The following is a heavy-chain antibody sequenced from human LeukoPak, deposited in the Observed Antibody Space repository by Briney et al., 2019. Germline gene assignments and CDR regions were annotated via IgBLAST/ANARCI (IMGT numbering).Heavy chain of an antibody. CDR2: IYHSGST. J-gene: IGHJ6*02. CDR1: GGSISSGGYS. CDR3: ARDGRIKYCSGGSCYEVLYGMDV. Sequence: PSETLSLTCAVSGGSISSGGYSWSWIRQPPGKGLKWIGYIYHSGSTYYNPSLKSRVTISVDRSKNQFSLKLSSVTAADTAVYYCARDGRIKYCSGGSCYEVLYGMDVWGQGTTVTVSS. D-gene: IGHD2-15*01. V-gene: IGHV4-30-2*01.